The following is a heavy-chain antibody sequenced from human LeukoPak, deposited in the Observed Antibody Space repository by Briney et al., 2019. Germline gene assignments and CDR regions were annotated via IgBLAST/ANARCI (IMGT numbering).Heavy chain of an antibody. D-gene: IGHD5-18*01. CDR3: ARGLDTAIAS. J-gene: IGHJ4*02. Sequence: SQTLSLTFAISGDSGSNNSATWNWSRQSPSRGLEWLGRTYYKSKWHSDYAVSMKSRIILNPDTSKNQFSLQLNSVTPEDTAVYFCARGLDTAIASWGQGTLVTVSS. CDR1: GDSGSNNSAT. CDR2: TYYKSKWHS. V-gene: IGHV6-1*01.